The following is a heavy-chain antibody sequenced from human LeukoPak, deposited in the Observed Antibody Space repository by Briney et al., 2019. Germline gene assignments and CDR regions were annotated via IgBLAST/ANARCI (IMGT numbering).Heavy chain of an antibody. Sequence: SETLSLTCAVYGGSFSGYYWSWIRQPPGKGLEWIGEINHSGSTNYNPSLKSRVTISVDTSKNQFSLKLSSVTAADTAVYYCARGPRDGDYDYWGQGTLVTVSS. V-gene: IGHV4-34*01. CDR1: GGSFSGYY. CDR3: ARGPRDGDYDY. J-gene: IGHJ4*02. D-gene: IGHD4-17*01. CDR2: INHSGST.